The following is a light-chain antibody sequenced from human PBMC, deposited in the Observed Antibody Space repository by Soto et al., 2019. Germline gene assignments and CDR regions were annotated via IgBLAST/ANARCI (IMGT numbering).Light chain of an antibody. CDR1: QSISSY. Sequence: DIQMTQSPSSLSASLGDRVTITCRASQSISSYLNWYQQKPGKAPKLLIYAASSLQSGVPSRFSGSGSGTDLTLTISSLQPEDFATYYCQQSYSTPRTFGQGTKVDIK. J-gene: IGKJ1*01. V-gene: IGKV1-39*01. CDR2: AAS. CDR3: QQSYSTPRT.